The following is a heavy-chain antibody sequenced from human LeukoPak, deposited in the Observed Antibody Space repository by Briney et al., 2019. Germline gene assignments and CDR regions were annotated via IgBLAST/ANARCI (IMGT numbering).Heavy chain of an antibody. D-gene: IGHD3-22*01. V-gene: IGHV1-2*02. Sequence: ASVKVSCKASGYTFTGYYIHWVRQAPGQGLEWVGWINPNNGGTNYAQRFQGRVTMTRDTSMSTAYMELSRLRSDDSAVYYCARYFYDSSGSSSDAFDIWGQGTMVTVSS. CDR3: ARYFYDSSGSSSDAFDI. CDR1: GYTFTGYY. J-gene: IGHJ3*02. CDR2: INPNNGGT.